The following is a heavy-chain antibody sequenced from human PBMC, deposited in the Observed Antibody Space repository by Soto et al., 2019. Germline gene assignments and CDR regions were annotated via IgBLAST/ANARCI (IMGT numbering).Heavy chain of an antibody. D-gene: IGHD3-22*01. V-gene: IGHV4-4*02. CDR1: GGSISSSNW. Sequence: PSETLSLTCAFSGGSISSSNWWSWVRQPPGKELERIGEIYHSGSTTYNPSLKSRVTISVDKSKNQFSLKLSSVTAADTAVYYCARVGIDDYYDSRGYLGAPYGMDVWGQGTTVTVSS. CDR2: IYHSGST. CDR3: ARVGIDDYYDSRGYLGAPYGMDV. J-gene: IGHJ6*02.